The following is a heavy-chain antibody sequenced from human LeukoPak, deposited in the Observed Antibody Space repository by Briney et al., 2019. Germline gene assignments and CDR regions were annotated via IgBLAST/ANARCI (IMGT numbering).Heavy chain of an antibody. V-gene: IGHV4-59*01. Sequence: PSETLSLTCTVSGGSISSYYWSWIRQPPGKGLEWIGYIYYSGSTNYNPSLKSRVTISVDTSKNQFSLKLSSVTAADTAVYYCARGTFWSWFEELPYYYYGMDVWGQGTTVTVSS. CDR2: IYYSGST. CDR3: ARGTFWSWFEELPYYYYGMDV. D-gene: IGHD3-10*01. J-gene: IGHJ6*02. CDR1: GGSISSYY.